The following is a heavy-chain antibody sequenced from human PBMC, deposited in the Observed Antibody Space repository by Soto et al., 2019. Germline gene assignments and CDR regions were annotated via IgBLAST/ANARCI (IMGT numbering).Heavy chain of an antibody. V-gene: IGHV3-11*06. Sequence: PGGSLRLSCAASGFTFSDYYMSWIRQAPGKGLEWVSYISSSSSYTNYADSVKGRFTISRDNAKNSLYLQMNSLRAEDTAVYYCARDSICSGGSCADYWGQGTLVTVSS. CDR1: GFTFSDYY. J-gene: IGHJ4*02. CDR2: ISSSSSYT. CDR3: ARDSICSGGSCADY. D-gene: IGHD2-15*01.